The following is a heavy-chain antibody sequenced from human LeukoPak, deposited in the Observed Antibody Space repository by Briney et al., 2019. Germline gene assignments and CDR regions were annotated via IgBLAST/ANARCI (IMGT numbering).Heavy chain of an antibody. D-gene: IGHD2/OR15-2a*01. CDR2: ISGSGGST. V-gene: IGHV3-23*01. CDR1: GFTFSSYG. J-gene: IGHJ5*02. Sequence: GGSLRLSCAASGFTFSSYGMSWVRQAPGKGLEWVSAISGSGGSTCYADSVKGRFTISRDNSKNTLYLQMNSLRAEDTAVYYCAKPRRINWFDPWGQGTLVTVSS. CDR3: AKPRRINWFDP.